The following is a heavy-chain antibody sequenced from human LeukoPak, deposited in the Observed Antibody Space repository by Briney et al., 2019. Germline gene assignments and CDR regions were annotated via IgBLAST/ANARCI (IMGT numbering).Heavy chain of an antibody. V-gene: IGHV3-11*04. CDR1: GFTFSDYY. D-gene: IGHD2-2*01. J-gene: IGHJ4*02. CDR3: ARLHTDIVVVPAAIRGDY. Sequence: GGSLRLSCAACGFTFSDYYMSWIRQAPGKGLEWVSYISSSGSTIYCADSVKGRFTISRDNAKTSLYLQMNSLRAEDTAVYYCARLHTDIVVVPAAIRGDYWGQGTLVTVSS. CDR2: ISSSGSTI.